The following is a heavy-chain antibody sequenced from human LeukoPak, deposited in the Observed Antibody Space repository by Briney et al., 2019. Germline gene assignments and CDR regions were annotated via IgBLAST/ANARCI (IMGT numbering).Heavy chain of an antibody. CDR2: ISGSGGTT. CDR3: XXXXIDTTYYDY. CDR1: GFTFSNYA. Sequence: GGSLRLSCAASGFTFSNYAVNWVRQAPGKGLQWVSAISGSGGTTYYADSVRGRFTISRDNSKNTLYLQMNSLRAEDTAVYYCXXXXIDTTYYDYWGQGTRVTVSS. J-gene: IGHJ4*02. V-gene: IGHV3-23*01. D-gene: IGHD1-26*01.